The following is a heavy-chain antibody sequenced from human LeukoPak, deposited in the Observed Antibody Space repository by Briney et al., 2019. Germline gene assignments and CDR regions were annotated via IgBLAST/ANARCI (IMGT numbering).Heavy chain of an antibody. CDR2: ITPMFGTA. CDR1: GGTFSRPG. CDR3: ARDAAIFDSSGYYFLW. V-gene: IGHV1-69*13. Sequence: SVKVSCKASGGTFSRPGISWVRQAPGQGLEWMGGITPMFGTANYAQKFQGRVTITADESTSTAYLELTSLRSEDTAIYYCARDAAIFDSSGYYFLWWGQGALVTVSS. D-gene: IGHD3-22*01. J-gene: IGHJ4*02.